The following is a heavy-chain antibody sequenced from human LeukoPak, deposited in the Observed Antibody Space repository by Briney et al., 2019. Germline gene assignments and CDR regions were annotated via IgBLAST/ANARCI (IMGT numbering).Heavy chain of an antibody. CDR3: ASSSRGDFWSGYYSVHWFDP. Sequence: GGSLRLSCVASGFTFSESWMTWVRQAPGKGLEWVASIKHDEREEYYADSVKGRFSMSRDNAKISLYLQMNSLRAEDTAVYYCASSSRGDFWSGYYSVHWFDPWGQGTLVTVSS. V-gene: IGHV3-7*01. CDR2: IKHDEREE. CDR1: GFTFSESW. D-gene: IGHD3-3*01. J-gene: IGHJ5*02.